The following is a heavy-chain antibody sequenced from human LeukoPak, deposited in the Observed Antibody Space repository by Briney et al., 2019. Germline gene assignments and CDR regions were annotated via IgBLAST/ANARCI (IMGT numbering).Heavy chain of an antibody. CDR3: ARTVYYDRDDAYYRNFDS. J-gene: IGHJ4*02. CDR2: IGSDGSIT. Sequence: GGSLRLSCEAFGFAFRNYWMHWFRQAPGKGLVWVSRIGSDGSITAYADSVKGRFTISRDNDKNALHLQMNSLRVEDTAVYYCARTVYYDRDDAYYRNFDSWGRGTLVTVSS. V-gene: IGHV3-74*03. D-gene: IGHD3-22*01. CDR1: GFAFRNYW.